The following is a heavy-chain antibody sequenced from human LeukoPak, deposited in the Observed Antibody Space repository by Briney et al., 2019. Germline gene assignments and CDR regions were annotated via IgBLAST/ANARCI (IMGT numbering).Heavy chain of an antibody. J-gene: IGHJ4*02. D-gene: IGHD6-19*01. CDR2: LNSDGSSI. CDR1: GSTFSSSW. CDR3: ARGVAGTLDY. Sequence: GGSLRLSCAASGSTFSSSWMHWVRQVPGKGLVWVSRLNSDGSSINYADSVKGRFTISRDNAENTLYLQMNSLRVEDTAVYYCARGVAGTLDYWGQGTLVTVSS. V-gene: IGHV3-74*01.